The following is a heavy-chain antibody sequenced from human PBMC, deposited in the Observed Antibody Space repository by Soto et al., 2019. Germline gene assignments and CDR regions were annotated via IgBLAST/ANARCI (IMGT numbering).Heavy chain of an antibody. CDR1: DGSISSGGYY. J-gene: IGHJ4*02. CDR3: ARSTLVVVTAIDY. V-gene: IGHV4-31*03. D-gene: IGHD2-21*02. Sequence: SDPCTVADGSISSGGYYRSRNRQHPGKGLEWIGYIYYSGSTYYNPSLKSRVTISVDTSKNQFSLKLSSVTAADTALYYSARSTLVVVTAIDYLRQGTLVPVSS. CDR2: IYYSGST.